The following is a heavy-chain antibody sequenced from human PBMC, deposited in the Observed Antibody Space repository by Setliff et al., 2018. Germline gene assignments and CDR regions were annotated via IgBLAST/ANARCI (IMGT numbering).Heavy chain of an antibody. D-gene: IGHD5-12*01. V-gene: IGHV2-5*02. CDR3: ARSLPMLSEGVDGCDF. Sequence: SGPTLVNPTQTLTLTCTFSGLLFPTDSVGVGWIRQSPGKALEWLALIYWDDDKRYRPYLKKRLTISKDASKNQVVLTMSNMDPEDTATYYCARSLPMLSEGVDGCDFWGQGTMVTVSS. CDR1: GLLFPTDSVG. CDR2: IYWDDDK. J-gene: IGHJ3*01.